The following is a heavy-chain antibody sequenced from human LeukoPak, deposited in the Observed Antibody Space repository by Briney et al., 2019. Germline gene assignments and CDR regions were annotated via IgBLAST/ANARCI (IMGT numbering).Heavy chain of an antibody. CDR1: GDSISTYW. CDR2: IYHSGST. D-gene: IGHD3-10*01. Sequence: SETLSLTCTVSGDSISTYWWSWIRQPPGKGLEWIGYIYHSGSTYYNPSLKSRVTISVDRSKNQFSLKLSSVTAADTAVYYCAAQRNVLLWFGDRRRGFDYWGQGTLVTVSS. J-gene: IGHJ4*02. CDR3: AAQRNVLLWFGDRRRGFDY. V-gene: IGHV4-59*04.